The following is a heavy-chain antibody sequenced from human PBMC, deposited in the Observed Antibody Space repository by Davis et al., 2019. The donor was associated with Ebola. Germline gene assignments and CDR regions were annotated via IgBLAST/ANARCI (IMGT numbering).Heavy chain of an antibody. Sequence: GESLKISCAASGLTITTNYMNWVRQAPGKGLEWGSIIYSGSSKYYADNVRGRFTISRDRSKNTLYLQMNSLGAEDTAVYYCARSRFPYGMDVWGQGTTVTVSS. CDR1: GLTITTNY. V-gene: IGHV3-53*01. D-gene: IGHD3-3*01. CDR3: ARSRFPYGMDV. J-gene: IGHJ6*02. CDR2: IYSGSSK.